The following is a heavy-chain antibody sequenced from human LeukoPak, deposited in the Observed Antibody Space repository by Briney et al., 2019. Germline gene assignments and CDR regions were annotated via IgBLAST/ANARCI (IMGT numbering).Heavy chain of an antibody. CDR3: ARAIGGFGELSGNWFDP. CDR1: GGSITSYY. J-gene: IGHJ5*02. CDR2: IYTSGST. Sequence: KSSETLSLTCTVSGGSITSYYWSWIRQPAGKGLEWIGRIYTSGSTNYNPSLKSRVTMSVDTSKNQFSLKLSSVTAADTAVYYCARAIGGFGELSGNWFDPWGQGTLVTVSS. V-gene: IGHV4-4*07. D-gene: IGHD3-10*01.